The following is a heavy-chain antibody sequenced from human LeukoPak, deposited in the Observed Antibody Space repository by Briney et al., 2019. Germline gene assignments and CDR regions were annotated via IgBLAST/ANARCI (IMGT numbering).Heavy chain of an antibody. D-gene: IGHD6-13*01. CDR2: ISYDGSNK. J-gene: IGHJ4*02. CDR1: GFTFSSYA. V-gene: IGHV3-30*04. CDR3: AMFKAAAGTRGGFDY. Sequence: GGSLRLSCAASGFTFSSYAMHWVHQAPGKGLEWVAVISYDGSNKYYADSVKGRFTISRDNSKNTLYLQMNSLRAEDTAVYYCAMFKAAAGTRGGFDYWGQGTLVTVSS.